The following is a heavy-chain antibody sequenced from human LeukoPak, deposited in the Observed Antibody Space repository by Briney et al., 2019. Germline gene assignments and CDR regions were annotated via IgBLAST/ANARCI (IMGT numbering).Heavy chain of an antibody. CDR1: GFTFDDYA. D-gene: IGHD3-22*01. CDR3: SRGLVGYYHDSSTYPDS. J-gene: IGHJ4*02. V-gene: IGHV3-9*01. CDR2: ISWNSGSM. Sequence: GGSLRLSCAASGFTFDDYAMHWVRQAPGKGLEWVSGISWNSGSMGYADSVKGRFTISRDNAKNMLYLQLDSLTAEDTAVYYCSRGLVGYYHDSSTYPDSWGQGTLVTVSS.